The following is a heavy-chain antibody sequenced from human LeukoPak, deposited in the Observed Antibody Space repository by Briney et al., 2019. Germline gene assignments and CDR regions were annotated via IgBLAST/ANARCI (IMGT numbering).Heavy chain of an antibody. J-gene: IGHJ4*02. CDR2: IHSGGST. Sequence: SETPSLTCTVSGGSISSGNYYWGWIRQPPGKRLKWIGSIHSGGSTYYIPSVKSRITISADTSKNQFSLKLTSVTAADTAVYYCARDHSFFQVDYWGQGTLVTVSS. CDR3: ARDHSFFQVDY. D-gene: IGHD5/OR15-5a*01. V-gene: IGHV4-39*02. CDR1: GGSISSGNYY.